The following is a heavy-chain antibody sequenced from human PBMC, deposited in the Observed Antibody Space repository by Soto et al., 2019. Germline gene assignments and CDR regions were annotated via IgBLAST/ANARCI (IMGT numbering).Heavy chain of an antibody. V-gene: IGHV4-61*08. J-gene: IGHJ4*02. CDR3: AGGKWLHLLLNY. D-gene: IGHD2-21*02. CDR1: GGSISRGGYY. CDR2: ISYSGST. Sequence: SETLSLTCTVSGGSISRGGYYWSWIRQPPGKGLEWIGYISYSGSTNYNPSLESRVTVSVDTSKNQFSLKLSSVTAADTAIYYCAGGKWLHLLLNYWGQGTLVTVSS.